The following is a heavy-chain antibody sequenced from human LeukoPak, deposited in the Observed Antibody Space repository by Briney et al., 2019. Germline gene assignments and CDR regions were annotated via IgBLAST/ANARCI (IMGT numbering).Heavy chain of an antibody. CDR2: INHSGST. CDR3: ARENSSSSCWFDP. J-gene: IGHJ5*02. CDR1: GGSFSGYY. D-gene: IGHD6-6*01. Sequence: SETLSLTCGVYGGSFSGYYWSWIRQPPGKGLEWIGEINHSGSTNYNPSLKSRVTISVDTSKNQFSLKLSSVTAADTAVYYCARENSSSSCWFDPWGQGTLVTVSS. V-gene: IGHV4-34*01.